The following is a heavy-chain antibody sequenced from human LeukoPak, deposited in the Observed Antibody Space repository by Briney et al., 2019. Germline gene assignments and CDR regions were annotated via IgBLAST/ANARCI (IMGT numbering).Heavy chain of an antibody. J-gene: IGHJ4*02. Sequence: GGSLRLSCAASGFTFSSYWMSWVRQAPGKGLEWISYISPSGTTMHYADSVKGRFTISKDNAKNSVYLQMNSLRVEGTGLYYCARESFLFAGRRGQFDYWGQGTLVTVSS. V-gene: IGHV3-48*04. D-gene: IGHD6-13*01. CDR1: GFTFSSYW. CDR3: ARESFLFAGRRGQFDY. CDR2: ISPSGTTM.